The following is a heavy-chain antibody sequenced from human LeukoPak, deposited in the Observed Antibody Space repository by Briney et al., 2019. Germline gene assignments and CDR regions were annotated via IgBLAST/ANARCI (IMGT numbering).Heavy chain of an antibody. Sequence: ASVKVSCKASGYTFTSYYMHWVRQAPGQGLEWMGWINPNSGGTNYAQKFQGRVTMTRDTSISTAYMELSRLRSDDTAVYYCARAFSRSSSWYWDSWFDPWGQGTLVTVSS. D-gene: IGHD6-13*01. CDR3: ARAFSRSSSWYWDSWFDP. J-gene: IGHJ5*02. V-gene: IGHV1-2*02. CDR1: GYTFTSYY. CDR2: INPNSGGT.